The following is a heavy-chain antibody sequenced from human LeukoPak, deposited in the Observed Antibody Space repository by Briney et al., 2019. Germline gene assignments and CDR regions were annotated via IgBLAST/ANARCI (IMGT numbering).Heavy chain of an antibody. CDR3: AGLLWFGELYHFDY. D-gene: IGHD3-10*01. V-gene: IGHV1-46*01. CDR2: INPSGGST. CDR1: GYTFTSYY. Sequence: ASVKVSCKASGYTFTSYYMHWVRQAPGQGLEWMGIINPSGGSTSYAQKFQGRVTITADESTSTAYMELSSLRSEDTAVYYCAGLLWFGELYHFDYWGQGTLVTVSS. J-gene: IGHJ4*02.